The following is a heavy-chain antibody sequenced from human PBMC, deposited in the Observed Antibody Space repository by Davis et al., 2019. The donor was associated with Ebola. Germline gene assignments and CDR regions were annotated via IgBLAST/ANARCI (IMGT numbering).Heavy chain of an antibody. V-gene: IGHV3-21*01. D-gene: IGHD5-12*01. J-gene: IGHJ4*02. CDR3: ASRGYSLF. CDR2: ISSSSSYI. Sequence: GESLKISCAASGFTFSSYGMHWVRQAPGKGLEWVSSISSSSSYIYYADSVKGRFTISRDNAKNSLYLQMNSLRAEDTAVYYCASRGYSLFWGQGTLVTVSS. CDR1: GFTFSSYG.